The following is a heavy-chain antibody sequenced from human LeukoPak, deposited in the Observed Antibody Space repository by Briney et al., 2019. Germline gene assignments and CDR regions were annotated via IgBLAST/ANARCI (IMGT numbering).Heavy chain of an antibody. CDR1: GFTFSSYG. J-gene: IGHJ4*02. V-gene: IGHV3-30*02. D-gene: IGHD3-3*01. CDR3: ARVVPAAIRHYDFWSGYYFDY. Sequence: PGGSLRLSCAASGFTFSSYGMHWVRQAPGKGLEWVAFIRYDGSNKYYADSVKGRFTISRDNAKNSLYLQMNSLRAEDTAVYYCARVVPAAIRHYDFWSGYYFDYWGQGTLVTVSS. CDR2: IRYDGSNK.